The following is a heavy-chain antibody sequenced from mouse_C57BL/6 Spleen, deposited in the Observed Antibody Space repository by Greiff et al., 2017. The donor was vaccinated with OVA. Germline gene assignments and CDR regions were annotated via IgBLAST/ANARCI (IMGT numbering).Heavy chain of an antibody. Sequence: QVHVKQSGPELVKPGASVKISCKASGYAFSSSWMNWVKQRPGKGLEWIGRIYPGDGDTNYNGKFKGKATLTADKSSSTAYMQLSSLTSEDSAVYFCARSGSSPNWYFDVWGTGTTVTVSS. D-gene: IGHD1-1*01. CDR3: ARSGSSPNWYFDV. CDR2: IYPGDGDT. V-gene: IGHV1-82*01. CDR1: GYAFSSSW. J-gene: IGHJ1*03.